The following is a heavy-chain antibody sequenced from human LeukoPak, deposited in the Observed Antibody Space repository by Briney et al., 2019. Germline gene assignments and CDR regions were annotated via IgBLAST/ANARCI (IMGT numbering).Heavy chain of an antibody. CDR3: ARDRYYYDSSGYLVPVLDY. D-gene: IGHD3-22*01. CDR2: ISYDGSNK. J-gene: IGHJ4*02. V-gene: IGHV3-30*03. CDR1: GFTFSSYS. Sequence: GGSLRLSCAASGFTFSSYSMNWVRQAPGKGLEWVAVISYDGSNKYYADSVKGRFTISRDNSKNTLYLQMNSLRAEDTAVYYCARDRYYYDSSGYLVPVLDYWGQGTLVTVSS.